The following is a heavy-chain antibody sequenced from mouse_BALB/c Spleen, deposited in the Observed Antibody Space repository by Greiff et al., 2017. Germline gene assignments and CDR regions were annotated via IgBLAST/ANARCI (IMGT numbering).Heavy chain of an antibody. CDR3: ARDYGNFAWFAD. CDR2: ISDGGSYT. D-gene: IGHD2-1*01. J-gene: IGHJ3*01. V-gene: IGHV5-4*02. CDR1: GFTFSDYY. Sequence: EVKLVESGGGLVKPGGSLKLSCAASGFTFSDYYMYWVRQTPEKRLEWVATISDGGSYTYYPDSVKGRFTISIDNAKNNLYLQMSSLKSEDTAMDYCARDYGNFAWFADWDQGTLVTVSA.